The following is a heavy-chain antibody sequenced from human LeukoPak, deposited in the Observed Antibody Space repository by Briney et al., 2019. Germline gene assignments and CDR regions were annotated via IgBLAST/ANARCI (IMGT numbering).Heavy chain of an antibody. CDR1: GFTFSSYS. Sequence: GGSLRLSCAASGFTFSSYSMNWVRQAPGKGLEWISYIDVHSNTIYYADSVKGRFTISRDNAKNSLYLQVNSLRAEDTAVYYCAGDMGGVYDFLSGFYKVGYFDYWGQGTLVTVSS. CDR2: IDVHSNTI. J-gene: IGHJ4*02. CDR3: AGDMGGVYDFLSGFYKVGYFDY. V-gene: IGHV3-48*01. D-gene: IGHD3-3*01.